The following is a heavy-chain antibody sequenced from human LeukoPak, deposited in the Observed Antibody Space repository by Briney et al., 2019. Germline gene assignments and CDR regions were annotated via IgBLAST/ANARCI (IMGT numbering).Heavy chain of an antibody. Sequence: SETLSLTCTVSGGSISSSSYYWGWIRQPPGKGLEWIGSIYYSGSTYYNPSLKSRVTISVDTSKNQFSLKLSSVTAADTAVYYCARHQSSAMIVVDDHWDYFDYWGQGTLVTVSS. CDR3: ARHQSSAMIVVDDHWDYFDY. J-gene: IGHJ4*02. V-gene: IGHV4-39*01. CDR2: IYYSGST. D-gene: IGHD3-22*01. CDR1: GGSISSSSYY.